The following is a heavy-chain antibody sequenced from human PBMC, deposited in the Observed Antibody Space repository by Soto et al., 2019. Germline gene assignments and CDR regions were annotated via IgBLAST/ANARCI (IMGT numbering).Heavy chain of an antibody. V-gene: IGHV1-69*01. CDR3: AREVRYDSSGYYSYYYYGMDV. J-gene: IGHJ6*02. Sequence: QVQLVQSGAEVKKPGSSVKVSCKASGGTFSSYAISWVRQAPGQGLEWMGGIIPIFGTANYAQKFQGRVTITADESTSTAYMELGSLRSEDTAVYYCAREVRYDSSGYYSYYYYGMDVWGQGTTVTVSS. CDR2: IIPIFGTA. D-gene: IGHD3-22*01. CDR1: GGTFSSYA.